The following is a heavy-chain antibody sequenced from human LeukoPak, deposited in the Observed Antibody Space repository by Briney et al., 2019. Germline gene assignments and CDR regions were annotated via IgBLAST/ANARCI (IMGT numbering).Heavy chain of an antibody. D-gene: IGHD3-22*01. CDR2: ITWNSDSV. Sequence: GGSLRLSCAASGFTFDDYAMHWVRQAPGRGLEWVSGITWNSDSVDYADSVKGRFTISRDNAKNSLYLQMNSLRAEDTALYYCGKSPGSTYYYSLVDYWGQGTLVTVSS. CDR3: GKSPGSTYYYSLVDY. CDR1: GFTFDDYA. J-gene: IGHJ4*02. V-gene: IGHV3-9*01.